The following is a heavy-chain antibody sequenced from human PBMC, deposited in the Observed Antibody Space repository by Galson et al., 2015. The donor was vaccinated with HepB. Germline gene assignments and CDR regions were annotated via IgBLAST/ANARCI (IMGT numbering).Heavy chain of an antibody. Sequence: TLSLTCTVSGGSISSGRYYWTWIRQHPGKGLEWIGYIYYSGSTDYNPSLKSRLTISIDTSRNQFSLKLRSVTAADTAVYYCARGPDYGDSHFYFDHWGQGTLVTVSS. CDR1: GGSISSGRYY. V-gene: IGHV4-31*03. CDR2: IYYSGST. J-gene: IGHJ4*02. CDR3: ARGPDYGDSHFYFDH. D-gene: IGHD4-17*01.